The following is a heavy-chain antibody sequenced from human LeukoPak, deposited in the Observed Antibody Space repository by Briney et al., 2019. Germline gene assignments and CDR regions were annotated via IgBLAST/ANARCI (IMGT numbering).Heavy chain of an antibody. D-gene: IGHD6-6*01. V-gene: IGHV4-61*02. J-gene: IGHJ4*02. CDR3: AVDTYSSSLY. CDR1: GGSISSGSYY. CDR2: IYTSGST. Sequence: PSQTLSLTCTVSGGSISSGSYYWSWIRQPAGKGLEWIGRIYTSGSTNYNPSLKSRVTISVDTSKNQFSLKLSSVTAADMAVYYCAVDTYSSSLYWGQGTLVTVSS.